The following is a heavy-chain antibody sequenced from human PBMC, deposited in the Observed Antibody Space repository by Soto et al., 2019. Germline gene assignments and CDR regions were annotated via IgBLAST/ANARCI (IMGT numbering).Heavy chain of an antibody. Sequence: SVKVSCKASGGTFSSYAISWVRQAPGQGLEWMGGIIPIFGTANYAQKFQGRVTITADESTSTAYMELSSLRSEDTAVYYCARAAYYDILTDSKGAFDIWGQVTMFTVSS. D-gene: IGHD3-9*01. CDR3: ARAAYYDILTDSKGAFDI. CDR2: IIPIFGTA. J-gene: IGHJ3*02. CDR1: GGTFSSYA. V-gene: IGHV1-69*13.